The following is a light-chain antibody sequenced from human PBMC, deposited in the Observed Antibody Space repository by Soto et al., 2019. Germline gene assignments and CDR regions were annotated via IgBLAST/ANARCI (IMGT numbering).Light chain of an antibody. CDR1: QSISSY. V-gene: IGKV1-39*01. J-gene: IGKJ1*01. Sequence: DIEMTQSPSSLSASVGDRVTITCRASQSISSYLNWYQQKPGKAPKLLIYAASSWQSGVPARFSGSGSGTDFTLTISSLQPEEFSTYYCQQSYSTPRTFGQGTKVEIK. CDR3: QQSYSTPRT. CDR2: AAS.